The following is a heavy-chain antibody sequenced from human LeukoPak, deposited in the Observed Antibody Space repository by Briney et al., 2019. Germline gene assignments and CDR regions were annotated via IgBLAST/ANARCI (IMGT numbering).Heavy chain of an antibody. V-gene: IGHV4-31*03. CDR1: VVALSSDKYY. Sequence: SQTLSLTCTVSVVALSSDKYYCTWIRQRPGKGLEWIGHIYYSGSTSYNPSLNSRGSMSMDTSKSQLSLKLPSVTAADTAVYYCATPYCGAISCLDVFDVWGQGTVVTVSS. D-gene: IGHD2-21*01. CDR3: ATPYCGAISCLDVFDV. CDR2: IYYSGST. J-gene: IGHJ3*01.